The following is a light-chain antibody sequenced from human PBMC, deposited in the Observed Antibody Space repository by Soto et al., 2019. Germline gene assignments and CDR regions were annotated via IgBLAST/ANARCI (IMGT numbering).Light chain of an antibody. Sequence: DIQITQSPSTLSAFVGDRVTITCRASQSLSVWLAWYQQKPGKAPKLLMYKASSLESGVPSRFSGSRSGTEFPLSISCRQSDDFETYYYLQYDSYPWTFGQVNKVELQ. J-gene: IGKJ1*01. CDR2: KAS. CDR1: QSLSVW. CDR3: LQYDSYPWT. V-gene: IGKV1-5*03.